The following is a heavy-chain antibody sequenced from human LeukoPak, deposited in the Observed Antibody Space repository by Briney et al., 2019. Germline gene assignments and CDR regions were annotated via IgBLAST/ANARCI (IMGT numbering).Heavy chain of an antibody. CDR3: AKVAVEVRPTYYYDSSGYYYGY. V-gene: IGHV3-23*01. CDR2: ISGSGGST. J-gene: IGHJ4*02. CDR1: GFTFSSYA. D-gene: IGHD3-22*01. Sequence: GGSLRLSCAASGFTFSSYAMSWVRQAPGKGLEWVSAISGSGGSTYYADSVKGRFTISRDNSKNTLYLQMNSLRAEDTAVYYCAKVAVEVRPTYYYDSSGYYYGYWGQGTLVTVSS.